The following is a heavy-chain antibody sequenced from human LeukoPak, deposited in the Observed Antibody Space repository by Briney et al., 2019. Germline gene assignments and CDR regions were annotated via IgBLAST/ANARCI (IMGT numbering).Heavy chain of an antibody. CDR2: ISAYNGNT. J-gene: IGHJ6*02. V-gene: IGHV1-18*01. CDR1: GYTFTSYG. Sequence: ASVKVSCKASGYTFTSYGISWVRQAPGQGLEWMGWISAYNGNTNYAQKLQGRVTMTTDTSTSTAYMELRSLRSDDTAVYYCARESGSYYYYGMDVWGQGTPVTVSS. CDR3: ARESGSYYYYGMDV. D-gene: IGHD1-26*01.